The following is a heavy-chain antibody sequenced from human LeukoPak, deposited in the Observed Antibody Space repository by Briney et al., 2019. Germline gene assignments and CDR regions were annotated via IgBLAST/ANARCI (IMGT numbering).Heavy chain of an antibody. D-gene: IGHD3-3*01. J-gene: IGHJ6*02. V-gene: IGHV3-48*04. CDR3: ARVLRGDYYGMDV. CDR2: ISSSSSTI. CDR1: GFTFSSYS. Sequence: PGGSLRLSCAASGFTFSSYSMNWVRQAPGKGLEWVSYISSSSSTIYYADSVKGRFTISRDNAKNSLYLQMNSLRAEDTAVYYCARVLRGDYYGMDVWGQGTTVTVSS.